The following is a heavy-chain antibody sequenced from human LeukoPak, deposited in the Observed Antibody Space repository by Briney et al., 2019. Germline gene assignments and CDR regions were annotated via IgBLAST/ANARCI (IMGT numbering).Heavy chain of an antibody. V-gene: IGHV4-61*02. CDR3: ATSYGSGYWVY. CDR1: GDSISSNSYY. D-gene: IGHD3-22*01. CDR2: IYTSGSI. J-gene: IGHJ4*02. Sequence: SQTLSLTCTVSGDSISSNSYYWSWIRQSAGRGLEWIGRIYTSGSINYNPSLKSRVTMSVDTSKNQFSLKLSSVTAADTAVYYCATSYGSGYWVYWGQGTLVTVSS.